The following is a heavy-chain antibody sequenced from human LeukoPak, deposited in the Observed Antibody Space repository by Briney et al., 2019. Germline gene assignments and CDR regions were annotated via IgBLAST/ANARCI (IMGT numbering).Heavy chain of an antibody. D-gene: IGHD3-22*01. CDR1: GFNFSSYS. CDR2: ISSSSSFR. V-gene: IGHV3-21*01. Sequence: KTGGSLRLSCAASGFNFSSYSMNWVRQAPGKGLEWVSSISSSSSFRYYADSVKGRFTISRDNAKNSLYLQMNSLRAEDTAVYYCARESSGYFYWGQGTLVTVSP. J-gene: IGHJ4*02. CDR3: ARESSGYFY.